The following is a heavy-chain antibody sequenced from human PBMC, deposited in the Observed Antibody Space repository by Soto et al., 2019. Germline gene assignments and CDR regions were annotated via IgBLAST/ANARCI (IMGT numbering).Heavy chain of an antibody. CDR3: TREQAVVVIAVDDY. J-gene: IGHJ4*02. Sequence: SSVKGSCKASGYSFTNDGISWLRQAHGQGLEWMGWISAYNGNTNYAQKLQGRVTMTTDTSTSTAYTELRSLRSDDTAVYYCTREQAVVVIAVDDYWGQGTLVTVSS. V-gene: IGHV1-18*01. D-gene: IGHD2-21*01. CDR2: ISAYNGNT. CDR1: GYSFTNDG.